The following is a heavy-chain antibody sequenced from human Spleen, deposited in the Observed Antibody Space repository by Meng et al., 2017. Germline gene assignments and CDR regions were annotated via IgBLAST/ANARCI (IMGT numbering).Heavy chain of an antibody. D-gene: IGHD1-26*01. CDR1: GFTFSNYW. V-gene: IGHV3-20*04. CDR2: INWSGDFT. CDR3: TRSMVGTRYFDY. Sequence: SLKISCAASGFTFSNYWMHWLRQSPGKGLVWVSAINWSGDFTHYADSVKGRFTISRDNAKKSLYLQMSSLRADDTALYYCTRSMVGTRYFDYWGQGTLVTVSS. J-gene: IGHJ4*02.